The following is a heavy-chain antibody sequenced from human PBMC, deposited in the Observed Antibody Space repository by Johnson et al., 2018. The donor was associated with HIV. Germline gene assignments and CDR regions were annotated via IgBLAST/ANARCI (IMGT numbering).Heavy chain of an antibody. J-gene: IGHJ3*01. CDR3: ARGPSDYDFWSGYPVS. Sequence: VQLVESGGGVVQPGRSLRLSCAASGFTFSSYGMHWVRQAPGKGLEWVGFIRSKAYGGTTEYAASVKGRFTISRDDSKSIAYLQMNSLRAEDTAVYYCARGPSDYDFWSGYPVSWGQGTMVTVSS. CDR1: GFTFSSYG. V-gene: IGHV3-71*02. CDR2: IRSKAYGGTT. D-gene: IGHD3-3*01.